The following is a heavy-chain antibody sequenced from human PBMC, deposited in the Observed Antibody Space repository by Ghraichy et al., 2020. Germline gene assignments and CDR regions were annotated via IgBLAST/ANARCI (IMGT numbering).Heavy chain of an antibody. V-gene: IGHV3-23*01. CDR3: ARDGYNFIPFDY. D-gene: IGHD1-20*01. Sequence: GSLRLSCEASGFSLSAYAFSWVHQAPGKGLEWVSSSSGTGATTYYADSVKCRFSISRDNSKNTLYLQINNLRAEDTAVYYCARDGYNFIPFDYWGLGTLVTVSS. CDR1: GFSLSAYA. J-gene: IGHJ4*02. CDR2: SSGTGATT.